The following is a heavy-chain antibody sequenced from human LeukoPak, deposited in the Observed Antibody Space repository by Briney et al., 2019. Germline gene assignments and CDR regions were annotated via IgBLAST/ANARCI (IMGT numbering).Heavy chain of an antibody. J-gene: IGHJ4*02. D-gene: IGHD3-22*01. V-gene: IGHV3-30*18. CDR3: AKVHYYDSSGYLEY. CDR1: GFTFSSYG. Sequence: GGSLRLSCAASGFTFSSYGMHWVRQAPGKGLEWVAVISHDGNNGYYADSVKGRFTVSRDNSNNTLFLQMNSLRAEDTAVYYCAKVHYYDSSGYLEYWGQGTLVTVSS. CDR2: ISHDGNNG.